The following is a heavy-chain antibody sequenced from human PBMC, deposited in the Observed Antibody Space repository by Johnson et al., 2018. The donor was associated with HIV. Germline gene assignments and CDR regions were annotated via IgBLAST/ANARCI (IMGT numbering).Heavy chain of an antibody. V-gene: IGHV3-30-3*01. J-gene: IGHJ3*01. Sequence: QVQLVESGGGVVQPGRSLRLSCAASGFIFSTYAMHWVRQAPGKGLEWMAVISFDGSNKYYAGSVKGRFTISRDNAKNSLYLQMNSLRAEDTAVYYCARGRWLQLDAFDLWGQGTMVSVPS. D-gene: IGHD5-24*01. CDR1: GFIFSTYA. CDR3: ARGRWLQLDAFDL. CDR2: ISFDGSNK.